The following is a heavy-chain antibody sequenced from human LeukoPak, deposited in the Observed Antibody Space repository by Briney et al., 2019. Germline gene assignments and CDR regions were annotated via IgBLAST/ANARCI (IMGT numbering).Heavy chain of an antibody. V-gene: IGHV1-69*01. J-gene: IGHJ4*02. D-gene: IGHD2-2*01. Sequence: SVKVSCKASGGTFSSYAISWVRQAPGQGLEWMGGIIPIFGTANYAQKFQGRVTITADESTSTAYMELSSLRSEDTAVYYCTRSDSVVVPAANFYWGQGTLVTVSS. CDR1: GGTFSSYA. CDR2: IIPIFGTA. CDR3: TRSDSVVVPAANFY.